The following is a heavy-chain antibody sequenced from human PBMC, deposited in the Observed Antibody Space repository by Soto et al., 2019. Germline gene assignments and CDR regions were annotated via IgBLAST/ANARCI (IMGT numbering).Heavy chain of an antibody. J-gene: IGHJ5*02. CDR1: GDSESISTYS. CDR2: IYQSGVT. Sequence: PSESTSLASAMCGDSESISTYSGRWIRQPPGKALQWIGFIYQSGVTSYNPSLASRVSISLDRSNNQCSLKLKSVTAADTAVYFCAGLPYTSAPRFDPWGPRTLGTVPS. D-gene: IGHD6-19*01. V-gene: IGHV4-30-2*01. CDR3: AGLPYTSAPRFDP.